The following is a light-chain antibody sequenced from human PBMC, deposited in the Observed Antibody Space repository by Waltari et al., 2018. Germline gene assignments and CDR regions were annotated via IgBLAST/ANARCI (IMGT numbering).Light chain of an antibody. CDR2: DVT. V-gene: IGLV2-8*01. J-gene: IGLJ3*02. Sequence: QSALTQPPSASGSPGQSVTIPCTGTNSDVGTYNYVSWYQQRPGEVPKLMIYDVTKRPSGVPDRFSGSKSGNTASLTVSGLQPEDEGDYYCTSYAGSSDFVMFGGGTKLTVL. CDR1: NSDVGTYNY. CDR3: TSYAGSSDFVM.